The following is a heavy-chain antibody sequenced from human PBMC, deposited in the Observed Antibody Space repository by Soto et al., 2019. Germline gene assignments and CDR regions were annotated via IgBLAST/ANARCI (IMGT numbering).Heavy chain of an antibody. V-gene: IGHV4-31*02. D-gene: IGHD2-8*02. CDR3: ATDFTERSGPVLGMDV. CDR1: AGSISSGGCH. Sequence: SGPLSVTWTVAAGSISSGGCHRICISQNPGDGVDRSRSIYYWRRTYYNPSLRSRVTISVHTSKSQFSLKLSSVTAADTAVYYCATDFTERSGPVLGMDVWGKGTTVTVSS. J-gene: IGHJ6*04. CDR2: IYYWRRT.